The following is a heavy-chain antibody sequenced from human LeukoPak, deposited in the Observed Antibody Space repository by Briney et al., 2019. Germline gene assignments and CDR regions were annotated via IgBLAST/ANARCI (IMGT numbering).Heavy chain of an antibody. CDR1: GFTFSSYS. D-gene: IGHD7-27*01. J-gene: IGHJ2*01. V-gene: IGHV3-21*01. CDR3: AREAGTGERWYFDL. CDR2: IDTSTTYM. Sequence: GGSLRLSCAASGFTFSSYSMNWVRQAPGKGLEWVSSIDTSTTYMTYADSVKGRFTISRDNARNSLYLQMNSLRAEDTAVYCCAREAGTGERWYFDLWGRGTLVTVSS.